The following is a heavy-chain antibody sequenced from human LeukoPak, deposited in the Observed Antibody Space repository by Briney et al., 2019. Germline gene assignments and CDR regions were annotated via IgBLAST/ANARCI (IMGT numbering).Heavy chain of an antibody. CDR3: ARTLELKDRWFDP. J-gene: IGHJ5*02. D-gene: IGHD1-7*01. CDR2: IIPIFGTA. V-gene: IGHV1-69*13. Sequence: SVKVSCKASGGTFSSYAISWVRQAPGQGLEWMVGIIPIFGTANYAQKFQGRVTITADESTSTAYMELSSLRSEDTAVYYCARTLELKDRWFDPWGQGALVTVSS. CDR1: GGTFSSYA.